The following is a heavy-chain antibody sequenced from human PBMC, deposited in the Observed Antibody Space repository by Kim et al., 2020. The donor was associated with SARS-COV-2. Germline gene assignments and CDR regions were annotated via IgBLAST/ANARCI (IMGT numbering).Heavy chain of an antibody. J-gene: IGHJ6*01. CDR1: GGSVSSGSYY. D-gene: IGHD4-17*01. CDR2: IYYSGST. Sequence: SETLSLTCTVSGGSVSSGSYYWSWIRQPPGKGLEWIGYIYYSGSTNYNPSLKSRVTISVDTSKNQFSLKLSSVTAADTAVYYCAKSKSGDGDYYYYYYG. V-gene: IGHV4-61*01. CDR3: AKSKSGDGDYYYYYYG.